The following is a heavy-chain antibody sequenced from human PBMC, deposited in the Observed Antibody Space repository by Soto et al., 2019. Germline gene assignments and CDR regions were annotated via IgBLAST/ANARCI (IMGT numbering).Heavy chain of an antibody. CDR2: ISGSGDST. J-gene: IGHJ2*01. CDR3: AKDLTVTTYWYFDL. V-gene: IGHV3-23*01. D-gene: IGHD4-17*01. CDR1: GFTFSSYA. Sequence: GGSLRLSCAASGFTFSSYAMSWVRQAPGKGLEWVSVISGSGDSTYYADSVKGRFTISRDNSKNTLYLQMNNLRAEDTAVYYWAKDLTVTTYWYFDLWGRGTLVTVSS.